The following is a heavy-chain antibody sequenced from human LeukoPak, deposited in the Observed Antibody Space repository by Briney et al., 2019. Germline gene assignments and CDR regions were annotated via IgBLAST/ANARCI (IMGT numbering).Heavy chain of an antibody. CDR3: ARVNSTNSLGWFDP. CDR1: GNTFTGYF. Sequence: ASAKVSCKASGNTFTGYFLHWGRQAPGQGLEWMGWIKPNSGGANYAQKFQGRVTMTWDMSVSTAYMELTSLRSDDTAVYYCARVNSTNSLGWFDPWGQGTLVSVSS. J-gene: IGHJ5*02. V-gene: IGHV1-2*02. CDR2: IKPNSGGA. D-gene: IGHD2-8*01.